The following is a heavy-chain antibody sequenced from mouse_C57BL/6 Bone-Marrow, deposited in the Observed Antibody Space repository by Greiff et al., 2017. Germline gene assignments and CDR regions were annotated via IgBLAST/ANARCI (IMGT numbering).Heavy chain of an antibody. Sequence: EVMLVESGGGLVQPGGSLKLSCAASGFTFSDYYMYWVRQTPEKRLEWVAYISNGGGSTYYPDTVKGRFTISRDNAKNTLYLQMSRLKSEDTAMDYCARRRGGSGGFAYWGQGTLVTVSA. CDR3: ARRRGGSGGFAY. CDR1: GFTFSDYY. J-gene: IGHJ3*01. V-gene: IGHV5-12*01. CDR2: ISNGGGST. D-gene: IGHD1-1*01.